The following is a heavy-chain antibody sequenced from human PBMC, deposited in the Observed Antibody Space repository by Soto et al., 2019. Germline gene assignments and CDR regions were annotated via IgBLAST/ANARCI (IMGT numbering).Heavy chain of an antibody. J-gene: IGHJ3*01. CDR3: ASDYSYALDR. Sequence: PGGSLRLSCVGSGFTFSGNSMSWVRQAPGKGLEWVSYIGWTSDTIYYADSVRGRFAISRDNAKNSLYLHTNSLRAEDTAVYFCASDYSYALDRWGQGTMVTVSS. CDR2: IGWTSDTI. V-gene: IGHV3-48*01. D-gene: IGHD2-15*01. CDR1: GFTFSGNS.